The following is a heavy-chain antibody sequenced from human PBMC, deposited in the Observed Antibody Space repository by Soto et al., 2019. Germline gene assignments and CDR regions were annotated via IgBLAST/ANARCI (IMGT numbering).Heavy chain of an antibody. Sequence: SETLSLTCAAYGGSFTEYYWNWVRQYPGKGLEWIGDISHTGGAKYNPSLKSRVAMSMDKSKNLLFLNMNSVTAADTAVYYCAFCDFSCGTCSGYWSRGPLGTVSS. CDR3: AFCDFSCGTCSGY. D-gene: IGHD3-3*01. CDR1: GGSFTEYY. V-gene: IGHV4-34*01. CDR2: ISHTGGA. J-gene: IGHJ4*02.